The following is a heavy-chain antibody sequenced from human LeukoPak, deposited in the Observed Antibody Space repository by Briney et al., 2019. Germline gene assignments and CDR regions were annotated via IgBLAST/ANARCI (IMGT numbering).Heavy chain of an antibody. CDR3: ARGGGRFEF. J-gene: IGHJ4*02. V-gene: IGHV3-7*03. CDR2: IKEDGSEE. CDR1: GFTFSSYW. D-gene: IGHD3-16*01. Sequence: PGGSLRLSCAASGFTFSSYWMSWVRQAPGNGLEWVANIKEDGSEENYVDSMKGRSTISRDNAKNSLYLQLNTLRAEDTAVYYCARGGGRFEFWGQGTLVTVSS.